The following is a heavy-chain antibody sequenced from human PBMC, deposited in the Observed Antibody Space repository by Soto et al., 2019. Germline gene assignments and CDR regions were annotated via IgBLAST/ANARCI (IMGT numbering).Heavy chain of an antibody. CDR3: AREAPDYNLSPGMDV. CDR2: INAGNGNT. D-gene: IGHD4-4*01. CDR1: GYTFTSYA. J-gene: IGHJ6*02. Sequence: ASVKVSCKASGYTFTSYAMHWVRQAPGQRLEWMAWINAGNGNTKYSQKFQGRVTITRDTSASTAYMELSSLRAEDTAVYYCAREAPDYNLSPGMDVWGQGTTVTVSS. V-gene: IGHV1-3*01.